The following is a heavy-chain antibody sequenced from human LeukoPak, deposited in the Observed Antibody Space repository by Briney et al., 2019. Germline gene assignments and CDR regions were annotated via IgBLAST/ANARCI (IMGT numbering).Heavy chain of an antibody. D-gene: IGHD5-12*01. CDR2: ISGDGTRT. CDR1: GFSFSSYA. CDR3: AKEKFSGYAYFDY. J-gene: IGHJ4*02. V-gene: IGHV3-23*01. Sequence: GSLRLSCAASGFSFSSYAMTWARQAPVKGLEWVSAISGDGTRTYYADSVKGRFTISRDSSKNTLFLQMNSLRVEDTAVYYCAKEKFSGYAYFDYWGRGTLVSVSS.